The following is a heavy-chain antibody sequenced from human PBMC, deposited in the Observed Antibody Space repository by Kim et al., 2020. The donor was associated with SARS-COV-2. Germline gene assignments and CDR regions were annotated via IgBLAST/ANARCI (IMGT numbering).Heavy chain of an antibody. Sequence: ASVKVSCKASGYTFTGHFLHWVRQAPGQGLEWVGWMNPRNGHTNSAQKFQGRVAMTADTSISTAYMELSGLKYDDTAVYKCARESSKNFDYWGQGTLVTV. CDR2: MNPRNGHT. D-gene: IGHD6-6*01. CDR3: ARESSKNFDY. J-gene: IGHJ4*02. V-gene: IGHV1-2*02. CDR1: GYTFTGHF.